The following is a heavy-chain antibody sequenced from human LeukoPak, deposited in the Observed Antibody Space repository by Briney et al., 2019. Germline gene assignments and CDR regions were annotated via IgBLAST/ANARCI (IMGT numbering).Heavy chain of an antibody. CDR2: INHSGST. J-gene: IGHJ5*02. CDR1: GGSFSGYY. D-gene: IGHD4-23*01. CDR3: ARKQIYGGNSPEAS. V-gene: IGHV4-34*01. Sequence: SETLSLTCAVYGGSFSGYYWSWIRQPPGKGLEWIGEINHSGSTNYNPPLKSRVTISVDTSMNQFSLKLRSVTAADTAVYYCARKQIYGGNSPEASWGQGTLVTVSS.